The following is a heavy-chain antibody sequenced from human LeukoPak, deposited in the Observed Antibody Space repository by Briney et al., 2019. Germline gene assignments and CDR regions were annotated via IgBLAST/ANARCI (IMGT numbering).Heavy chain of an antibody. CDR1: GYTFTSYD. CDR3: ARGNLVIYDSSPYFDY. V-gene: IGHV1-8*01. Sequence: GASVKVSCKASGYTFTSYDINWVRQATGQGLEWMGWMNPNSGNTGYAQKFQGRVTMTRNTSISTAYMELSSLRSEGTAVYYCARGNLVIYDSSPYFDYWGQGTLVTVSS. D-gene: IGHD3-22*01. J-gene: IGHJ4*02. CDR2: MNPNSGNT.